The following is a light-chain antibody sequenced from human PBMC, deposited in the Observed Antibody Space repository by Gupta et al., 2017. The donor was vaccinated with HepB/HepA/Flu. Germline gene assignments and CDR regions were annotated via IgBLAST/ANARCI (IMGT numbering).Light chain of an antibody. J-gene: IGKJ3*01. V-gene: IGKV1-39*01. CDR3: QQSYSTPRFT. Sequence: DIQMTQSPSSLSASVGDRVTITCRASQSISSYLNWYQQKPGKVPKLLIYAASSWQSGVPSRFSGSGSGTDFTLTISSRQPEDFATYYCQQSYSTPRFTFGPGTKVDIK. CDR2: AAS. CDR1: QSISSY.